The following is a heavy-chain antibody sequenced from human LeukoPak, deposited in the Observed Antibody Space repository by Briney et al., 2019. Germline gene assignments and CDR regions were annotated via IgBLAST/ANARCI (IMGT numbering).Heavy chain of an antibody. CDR2: IRYDGSNK. V-gene: IGHV3-30*02. CDR1: GFTFSSYG. Sequence: PGGSLRLSCAASGFTFSSYGMHWVRQAPGKGLEWVAFIRYDGSNKYYADSVKGRFTISRDNAKNSLYLQMNSLRAEDTAVYYCARDRTRYSGYDYDYWGQGTLVTVSS. J-gene: IGHJ4*02. CDR3: ARDRTRYSGYDYDY. D-gene: IGHD5-12*01.